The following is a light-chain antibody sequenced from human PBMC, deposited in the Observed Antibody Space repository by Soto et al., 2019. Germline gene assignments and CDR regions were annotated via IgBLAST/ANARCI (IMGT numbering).Light chain of an antibody. CDR2: DVS. Sequence: QSVLTQPASVSASPRQSIAISCTGPSSDVGCYDDVSCYQQHAGKAPKLMIYDVSNRPSGVPNRFSGSKSGNTVSLTISGLRAEDEADYYCSSYTSIHTYVFGTGT. CDR3: SSYTSIHTYV. CDR1: SSDVGCYDD. V-gene: IGLV2-14*01. J-gene: IGLJ1*01.